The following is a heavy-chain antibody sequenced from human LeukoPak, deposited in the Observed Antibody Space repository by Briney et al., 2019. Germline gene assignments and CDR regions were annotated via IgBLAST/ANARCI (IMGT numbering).Heavy chain of an antibody. V-gene: IGHV3-11*01. CDR2: ISSSGSTI. Sequence: GGSLRLSCGASGFTFSDYYMSWIRQAPGKGLEWVSYISSSGSTIYYADSVKGRFTISRDNAKNSLYLQMNSLRAEDTAVYYCARSLLWFGEPYFDYWGQGTLVTVSS. CDR3: ARSLLWFGEPYFDY. CDR1: GFTFSDYY. J-gene: IGHJ4*02. D-gene: IGHD3-10*01.